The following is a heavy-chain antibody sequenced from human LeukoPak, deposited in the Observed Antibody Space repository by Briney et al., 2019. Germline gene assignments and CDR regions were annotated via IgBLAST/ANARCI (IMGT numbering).Heavy chain of an antibody. CDR2: INPNSGGT. CDR3: ARPRGAINSVVITHPLDY. D-gene: IGHD3-22*01. V-gene: IGHV1-2*02. CDR1: GYTFTSYY. Sequence: GASVKVSCKASGYTFTSYYMHWVRQAPGQGLEWMGWINPNSGGTNYAQKFQGRVTMTRDTSISTAYMELSRLRSDDTAMYYCARPRGAINSVVITHPLDYWGQGTLVTVSS. J-gene: IGHJ4*02.